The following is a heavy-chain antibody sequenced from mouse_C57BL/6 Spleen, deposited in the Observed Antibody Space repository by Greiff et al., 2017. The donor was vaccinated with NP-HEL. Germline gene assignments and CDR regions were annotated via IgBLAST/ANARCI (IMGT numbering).Heavy chain of an antibody. CDR1: GYTFTSYG. D-gene: IGHD2-5*01. CDR2: IYTGNGYT. Sequence: VQLKESGAELVRPGSSVKMSCKTSGYTFTSYGINWVKQRPGQGLEWIGYIYTGNGYTEYNEKLKGKATLTADTSSSTAYMQLSSLTSEDSAIYFCASGGNSKPRGWYFDVWGTGTTVTVSS. V-gene: IGHV1-58*01. J-gene: IGHJ1*03. CDR3: ASGGNSKPRGWYFDV.